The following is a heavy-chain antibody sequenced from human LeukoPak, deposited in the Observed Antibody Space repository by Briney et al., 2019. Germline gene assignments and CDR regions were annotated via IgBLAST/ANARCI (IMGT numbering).Heavy chain of an antibody. CDR2: ISGSGGGT. J-gene: IGHJ4*02. CDR3: AKGVYYYDSSGLFDY. CDR1: GFTFSSYA. Sequence: GGSLRLSCAASGFTFSSYAMSWVRQAPGKGLEWVSAISGSGGGTYYADSVKGRFTISRDNSKNTLYLQMNSLRAEDTAVYYCAKGVYYYDSSGLFDYWGQGTLVTVSS. V-gene: IGHV3-23*01. D-gene: IGHD3-22*01.